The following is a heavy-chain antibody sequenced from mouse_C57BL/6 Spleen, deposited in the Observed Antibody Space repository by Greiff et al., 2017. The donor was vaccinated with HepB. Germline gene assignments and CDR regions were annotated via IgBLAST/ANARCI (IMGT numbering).Heavy chain of an antibody. Sequence: VQLQQSGPELVKPGASVKISCKASGYTFTDYYMNWVKQSHGKSLEWIGDINPNNGGTSYNQKLKGKATLTVDKSSSTAYMELRSVTSEDSAVYYGARGEMVTRFAYWGQGPLFTVSA. D-gene: IGHD2-2*01. CDR3: ARGEMVTRFAY. CDR1: GYTFTDYY. J-gene: IGHJ3*01. V-gene: IGHV1-26*01. CDR2: INPNNGGT.